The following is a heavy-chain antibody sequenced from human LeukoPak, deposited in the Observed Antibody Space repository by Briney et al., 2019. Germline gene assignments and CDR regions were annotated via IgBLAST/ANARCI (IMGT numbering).Heavy chain of an antibody. D-gene: IGHD3-3*01. Sequence: SETLSLTCAVYGGSFSGYSWSWIRQPPGKGLEWIGYIYHSGSTYYNPSLKSRVTISVDRSKNQFSLKLSSVTAADTAVYYCASRITIFGVVRNAFDIWGQGTMVTVSS. CDR2: IYHSGST. J-gene: IGHJ3*02. V-gene: IGHV4-30-2*01. CDR3: ASRITIFGVVRNAFDI. CDR1: GGSFSGYS.